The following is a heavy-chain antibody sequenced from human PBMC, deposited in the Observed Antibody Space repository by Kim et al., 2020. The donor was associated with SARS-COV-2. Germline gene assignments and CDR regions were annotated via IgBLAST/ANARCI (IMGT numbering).Heavy chain of an antibody. V-gene: IGHV4-38-2*02. CDR3: ARWLGYDTPYY. J-gene: IGHJ4*02. D-gene: IGHD3-3*01. Sequence: SETLSLTCTVSGYSISSGYYWGWLRQPPGKGLEWIGTISHSGNTYYNPSLKSRVTISVDTSKNQFSLKLSSVTAAATAVYYCARWLGYDTPYYWGQG. CDR1: GYSISSGYY. CDR2: ISHSGNT.